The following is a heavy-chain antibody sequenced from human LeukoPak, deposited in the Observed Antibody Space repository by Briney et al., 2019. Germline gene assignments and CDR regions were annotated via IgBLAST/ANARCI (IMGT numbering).Heavy chain of an antibody. CDR1: GGSISSYY. J-gene: IGHJ4*02. CDR2: IYYSGST. D-gene: IGHD3-10*01. CDR3: ARGPSGEGGINY. Sequence: SETLSLTCTVSGGSISSYYWSWIRQPPGKGLEWIGYIYYSGSTNYNPSLKSRVTISVDTSKNQFSLKLTSVTAADTAVYYCARGPSGEGGINYWGQGTLVTVSS. V-gene: IGHV4-59*01.